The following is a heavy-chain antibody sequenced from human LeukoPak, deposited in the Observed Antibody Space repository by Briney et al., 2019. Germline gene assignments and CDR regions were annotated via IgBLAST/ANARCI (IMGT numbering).Heavy chain of an antibody. J-gene: IGHJ3*02. D-gene: IGHD5-18*01. CDR1: GYSFTNYW. Sequence: GESLKISCKGSGYSFTNYWISWVRQMPGKGLEWTGRIDPSDSYTNFSPSFQGHVTISTDKSISTAYLQWSSLKASDTAMYYCARLMNTAMALDAFDIWGQGTMVTVSS. V-gene: IGHV5-10-1*01. CDR2: IDPSDSYT. CDR3: ARLMNTAMALDAFDI.